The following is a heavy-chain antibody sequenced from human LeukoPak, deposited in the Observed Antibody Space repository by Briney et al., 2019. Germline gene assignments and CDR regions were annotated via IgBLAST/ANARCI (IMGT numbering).Heavy chain of an antibody. CDR2: IYYSGST. D-gene: IGHD3-10*01. V-gene: IGHV4-39*01. J-gene: IGHJ4*02. CDR1: GGSISSSSYY. Sequence: SETLSLTCTVSGGSISSSSYYWGWIRQPPGKGLEWIGSIYYSGSTYYNPSLKSRVTISVDTSKNQFSLKLSSVTAADTAVYYCASGPGFITMVRDPSGGGIEYWGQGTLVTVSS. CDR3: ASGPGFITMVRDPSGGGIEY.